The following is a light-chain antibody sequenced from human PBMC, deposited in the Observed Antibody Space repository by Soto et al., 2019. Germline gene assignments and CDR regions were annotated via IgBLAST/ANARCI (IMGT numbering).Light chain of an antibody. J-gene: IGKJ4*01. CDR1: QGINSW. Sequence: DIQMTQSPSSLSASVGDRITITCRASQGINSWLAWYQQRPEKAPKSLIYAASSLQRGVPSRFSGSCSGTDFTLTISSLQPEDFGTYFCQQYNSYPLTFGGVTKVEIK. CDR3: QQYNSYPLT. V-gene: IGKV1D-16*01. CDR2: AAS.